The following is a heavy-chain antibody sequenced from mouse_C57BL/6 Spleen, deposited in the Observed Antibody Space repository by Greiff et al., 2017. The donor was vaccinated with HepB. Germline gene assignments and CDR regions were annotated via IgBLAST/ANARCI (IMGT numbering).Heavy chain of an antibody. CDR2: ISYDGSN. CDR3: ARDRYYYGSSYGGYFDY. D-gene: IGHD1-1*01. Sequence: EVKLMESGPGLVKPSQSLSLTCSVTGYSITSGYYWNWIRQFPGNKLEWMGYISYDGSNNYNPSLKNRISITRDTSKNQFFLKLNSVTTEDTATYYCARDRYYYGSSYGGYFDYWGQGTTLTVSS. CDR1: GYSITSGYY. V-gene: IGHV3-6*01. J-gene: IGHJ2*01.